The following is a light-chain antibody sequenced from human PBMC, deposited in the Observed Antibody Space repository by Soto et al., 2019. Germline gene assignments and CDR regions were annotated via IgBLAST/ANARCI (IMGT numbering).Light chain of an antibody. CDR3: QHYGRSAYT. CDR2: GAS. CDR1: QSVSSNY. Sequence: EIVLTQSPCTLSLSPGERATLSCRASQSVSSNYLAWYQQKPGQAPRLLIYGASSRATGIPDRFSGSGSGTDFTLTISRLEPEDVAVYYCQHYGRSAYTFGQGTTLEIK. V-gene: IGKV3-20*01. J-gene: IGKJ2*01.